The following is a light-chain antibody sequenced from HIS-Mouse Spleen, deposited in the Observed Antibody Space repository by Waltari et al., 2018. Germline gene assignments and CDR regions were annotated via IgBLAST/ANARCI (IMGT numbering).Light chain of an antibody. J-gene: IGLJ1*01. Sequence: QSALTQPRSVSGSPGQSVTISCTGTSSDVGGYNYASWYQQDPGKAPKLMIYDVSKRPSGVPDRFSGSKSGNTASLTISGLQAEDEADYYCCSYAGSYSYVFGTGTKVTVL. CDR1: SSDVGGYNY. V-gene: IGLV2-11*01. CDR3: CSYAGSYSYV. CDR2: DVS.